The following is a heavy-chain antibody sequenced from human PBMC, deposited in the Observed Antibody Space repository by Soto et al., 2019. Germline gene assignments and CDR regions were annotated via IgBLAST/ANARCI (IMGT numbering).Heavy chain of an antibody. J-gene: IGHJ4*02. CDR3: AKRGGQLALLGY. Sequence: EVQLLESGGGLVQPGGSLRLSCAASGFTFSSYAMSWVRQAPGKGLEWVSGISGSGDSTYYADSVKGRFTISRDSSKNTLYLQMNSLRAEDTAVYYCAKRGGQLALLGYWGQGTLVTVSS. V-gene: IGHV3-23*01. D-gene: IGHD6-6*01. CDR2: ISGSGDST. CDR1: GFTFSSYA.